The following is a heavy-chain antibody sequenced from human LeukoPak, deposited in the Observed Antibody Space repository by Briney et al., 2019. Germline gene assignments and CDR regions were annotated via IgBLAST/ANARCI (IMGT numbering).Heavy chain of an antibody. Sequence: GGSLRLSCAASGFSFSTYWMSWVRQTPGKGLEWVANINQDGNGKFYVDSVKGRLTISRDNAQSSLYLQMNSLRAEDTAVYYCATEKPWLDYWGQGTQVTVSS. CDR1: GFSFSTYW. CDR2: INQDGNGK. J-gene: IGHJ4*02. D-gene: IGHD5-24*01. CDR3: ATEKPWLDY. V-gene: IGHV3-7*01.